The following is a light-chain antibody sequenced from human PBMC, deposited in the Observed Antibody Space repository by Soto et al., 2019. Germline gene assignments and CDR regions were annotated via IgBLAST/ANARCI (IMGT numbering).Light chain of an antibody. Sequence: SPAQRGPLCCRASPSVTNYLAWYQQKPGQPPRLLIYGAFNRAAGIPARFSGSGSGTDFTLTISSLEPEDSAVYYCQQRNIWPPVTFGQGTRLEIK. CDR2: GAF. CDR1: PSVTNY. J-gene: IGKJ5*01. CDR3: QQRNIWPPVT. V-gene: IGKV3-11*01.